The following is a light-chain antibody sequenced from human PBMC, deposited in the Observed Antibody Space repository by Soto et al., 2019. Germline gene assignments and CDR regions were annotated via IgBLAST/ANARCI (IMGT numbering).Light chain of an antibody. Sequence: QSVLTQPASVSGSPGQSITISCTGTSSDVGGYNSVSWYQQHPGKAPKLLIYDVSKRPSGVSNRFSGSKSGNTASLTISGLQAEDEADYYCSSYTSRSTLVFGGGTKLTVL. J-gene: IGLJ2*01. CDR3: SSYTSRSTLV. V-gene: IGLV2-14*01. CDR2: DVS. CDR1: SSDVGGYNS.